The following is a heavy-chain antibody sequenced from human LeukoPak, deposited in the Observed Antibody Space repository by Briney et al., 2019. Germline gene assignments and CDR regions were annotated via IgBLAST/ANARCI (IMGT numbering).Heavy chain of an antibody. CDR2: ISWNSGSI. V-gene: IGHV3-9*01. Sequence: GGSLRLSCIASGFTFDDYAMHWVRQAPGKGLEWVSGISWNSGSIGYADSVKGRFTTSRDNAKNSLYLQMNSLRAEDTALYYCAKDLHYYGSGISAFDIWGQGTMVTVSS. CDR3: AKDLHYYGSGISAFDI. CDR1: GFTFDDYA. J-gene: IGHJ3*02. D-gene: IGHD3-10*01.